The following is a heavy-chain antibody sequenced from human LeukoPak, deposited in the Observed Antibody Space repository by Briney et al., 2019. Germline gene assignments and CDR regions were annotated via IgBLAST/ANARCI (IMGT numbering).Heavy chain of an antibody. D-gene: IGHD3-16*01. CDR1: GGSISSYY. CDR3: ARQKRGIGRDY. V-gene: IGHV4-59*08. CDR2: IYYSGST. Sequence: SETLSLTCTVSGGSISSYYWSWIRQPPGKGLEWIGYIYYSGSTNYNPSLKSRVTISVDTSKNQFSLKLSSVTAADTAVYYCARQKRGIGRDYWGQGTLVTVPS. J-gene: IGHJ4*02.